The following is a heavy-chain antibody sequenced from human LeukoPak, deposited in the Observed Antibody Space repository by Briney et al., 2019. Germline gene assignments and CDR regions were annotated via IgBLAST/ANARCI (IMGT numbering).Heavy chain of an antibody. Sequence: GGSLRLSCAASGFTFSSYEMNWVRQAPGKGLEGVSYISSGGNTIYYGDSVKVRFTISRDNAKNSLYLQMNSLRAEDTAVYYCAREGTAMVSFDYWGQGTLVTVSS. J-gene: IGHJ4*02. V-gene: IGHV3-48*03. CDR3: AREGTAMVSFDY. D-gene: IGHD5-18*01. CDR1: GFTFSSYE. CDR2: ISSGGNTI.